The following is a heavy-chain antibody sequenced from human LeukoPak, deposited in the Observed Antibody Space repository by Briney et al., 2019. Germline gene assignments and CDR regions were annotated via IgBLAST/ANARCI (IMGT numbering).Heavy chain of an antibody. CDR1: GYSFTSCW. Sequence: GESLKISCKGSGYSFTSCWIGWVRQMPGKGLEWMGIIYPGDSDTRYSPSFQGQVTISADKSISTAYLQWSSLKASDTAMYYCARRYYYGSGSYRPFDYWGQGTLVTVSS. J-gene: IGHJ4*02. V-gene: IGHV5-51*01. CDR3: ARRYYYGSGSYRPFDY. D-gene: IGHD3-10*01. CDR2: IYPGDSDT.